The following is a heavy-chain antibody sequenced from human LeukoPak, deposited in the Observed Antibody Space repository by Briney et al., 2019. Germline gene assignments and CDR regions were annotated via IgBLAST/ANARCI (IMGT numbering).Heavy chain of an antibody. J-gene: IGHJ6*03. D-gene: IGHD1-26*01. CDR2: ISGSGGST. CDR1: GFTFSSYA. CDR3: AKGGATQRFGYYYYMDV. V-gene: IGHV3-23*01. Sequence: GRSLRLSCAASGFTFSSYAMHWVRQAPGKGLEWVSAISGSGGSTYYADSVKGRFTISRDNSKNTLYLQMNSLRAEDTAVYYCAKGGATQRFGYYYYMDVWGKGTTVTVSS.